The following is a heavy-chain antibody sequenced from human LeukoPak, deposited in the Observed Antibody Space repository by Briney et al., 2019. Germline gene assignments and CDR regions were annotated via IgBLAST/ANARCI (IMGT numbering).Heavy chain of an antibody. D-gene: IGHD6-19*01. V-gene: IGHV1-2*02. CDR2: INPNSGGT. CDR3: ARDGWFASGTASNWFDP. Sequence: ASVKVSCKASGYTFTGYYMHWVRQAPGQGLEWMGWINPNSGGTNYAQKFQGRVTMTRDTSISTAYMELSRLRSDDTAVYYCARDGWFASGTASNWFDPWGQGTLVTVSS. J-gene: IGHJ5*02. CDR1: GYTFTGYY.